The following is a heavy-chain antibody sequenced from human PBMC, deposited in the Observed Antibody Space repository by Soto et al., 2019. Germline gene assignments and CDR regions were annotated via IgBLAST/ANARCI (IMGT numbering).Heavy chain of an antibody. CDR1: GYIFIDYW. D-gene: IGHD6-13*01. CDR3: ARQMGYSSSWPSDY. Sequence: PGESLKISCKASGYIFIDYWIGRVRQMPGKGLEWMGIVYPRDSDTRYSPSFQGQVTISADKSISTAYLQWSSLKASDTAMYYCARQMGYSSSWPSDYWGQGTLVTVSS. J-gene: IGHJ4*02. CDR2: VYPRDSDT. V-gene: IGHV5-51*01.